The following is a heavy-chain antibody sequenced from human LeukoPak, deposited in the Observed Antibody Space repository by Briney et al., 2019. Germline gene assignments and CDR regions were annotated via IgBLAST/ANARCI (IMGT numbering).Heavy chain of an antibody. J-gene: IGHJ5*01. Sequence: GGSLRLSSVASGFTFRTYWVYWVRQAPGKGRVWLSRINPEGSNTTYADSGKGRFTISRDNAKNQLYLKIDSLRVEDTAIYYSARGRQLDPTAIASWGQGSPVVVAS. D-gene: IGHD2-21*02. CDR3: ARGRQLDPTAIAS. CDR2: INPEGSNT. V-gene: IGHV3-74*01. CDR1: GFTFRTYW.